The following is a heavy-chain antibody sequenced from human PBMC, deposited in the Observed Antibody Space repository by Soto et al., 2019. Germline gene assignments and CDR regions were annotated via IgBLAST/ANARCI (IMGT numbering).Heavy chain of an antibody. V-gene: IGHV1-69*13. Sequence: SVKVSCKASGGTFSIYAISWVRQAPGQGLEWMGGIIPIFGTANYAQKFQGRVTITADESTSTAYMELSSLRSEDTAVYYCASSPWVRGVTYYYYGMDVWGQGTTVTVSS. D-gene: IGHD3-10*01. CDR2: IIPIFGTA. CDR1: GGTFSIYA. CDR3: ASSPWVRGVTYYYYGMDV. J-gene: IGHJ6*02.